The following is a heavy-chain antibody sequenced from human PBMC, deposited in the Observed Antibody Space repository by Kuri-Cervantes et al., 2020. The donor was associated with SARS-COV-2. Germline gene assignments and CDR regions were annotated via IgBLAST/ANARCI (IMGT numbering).Heavy chain of an antibody. CDR3: ARGGHFTNGVSYGDHYFGL. Sequence: SLKISCAASGFTFDDYAMHWVRQAPGKGLEWVSGISWNSGSIGYADSVKGRFTISRDNAKNSLFLQMDSLRAEDTAVYYCARGGHFTNGVSYGDHYFGLWGRGTLVTVSS. CDR2: ISWNSGSI. V-gene: IGHV3-9*01. D-gene: IGHD2-8*01. CDR1: GFTFDDYA. J-gene: IGHJ2*01.